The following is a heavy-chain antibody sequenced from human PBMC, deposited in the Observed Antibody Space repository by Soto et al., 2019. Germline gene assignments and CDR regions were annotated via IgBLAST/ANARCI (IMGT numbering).Heavy chain of an antibody. D-gene: IGHD2-2*01. CDR3: ARGRPAATDAIDI. CDR1: GGSISSYY. Sequence: QVQLQESGPGLVKPSETLSLTCTVSGGSISSYYWSWIRQPPGKGLEWIGYIYYSGSTNYNPSLKSRVTIPVDTSKNQFPLKLRSVTAADTAVYYCARGRPAATDAIDIWGQGTMVTVSS. CDR2: IYYSGST. V-gene: IGHV4-59*08. J-gene: IGHJ3*02.